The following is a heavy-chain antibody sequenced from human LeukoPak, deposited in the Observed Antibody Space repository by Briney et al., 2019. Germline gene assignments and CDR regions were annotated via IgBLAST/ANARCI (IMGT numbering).Heavy chain of an antibody. CDR2: ISAYNGNT. V-gene: IGHV1-18*01. Sequence: ASVKVSCKASGYTFTSYGISWVRQAPGQGLEWMGWISAYNGNTNYAQKLQGRVTMTTDTSTSTAYMELRSLRSDDTAVYYCARDPRFTLRGQLAGSAFDIWGQGTMATVSS. J-gene: IGHJ3*02. CDR3: ARDPRFTLRGQLAGSAFDI. D-gene: IGHD6-13*01. CDR1: GYTFTSYG.